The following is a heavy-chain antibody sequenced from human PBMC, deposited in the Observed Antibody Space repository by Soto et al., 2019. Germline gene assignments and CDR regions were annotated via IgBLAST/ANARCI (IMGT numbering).Heavy chain of an antibody. CDR2: ISAYNGNT. CDR3: ARGVVVVVPAPIEDLRSYYMDV. V-gene: IGHV1-18*01. CDR1: GYTFTSYG. D-gene: IGHD2-2*02. J-gene: IGHJ6*03. Sequence: ASVKVSCKASGYTFTSYGISWVRQAPGQGLEWMGWISAYNGNTNYAQKLQGRVTMTTDTSTSTAYMELRSLRSDDTAVYYCARGVVVVVPAPIEDLRSYYMDVWGKGTTVTVSS.